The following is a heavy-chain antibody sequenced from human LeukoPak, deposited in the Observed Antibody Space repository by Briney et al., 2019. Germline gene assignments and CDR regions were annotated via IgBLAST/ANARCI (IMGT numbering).Heavy chain of an antibody. CDR2: IKQDGSEK. CDR1: GFTFSSYW. D-gene: IGHD3-22*01. J-gene: IGHJ4*02. CDR3: VRDGDTSGYTN. V-gene: IGHV3-7*01. Sequence: GGSLRLTCAASGFTFSSYWMHWVRQAPGKGLEWVANIKQDGSEKYYVDSVKGRFTISRDNAKNSLYLQMNSLRAEDTAVYSCVRDGDTSGYTNWGQGTLVTVSS.